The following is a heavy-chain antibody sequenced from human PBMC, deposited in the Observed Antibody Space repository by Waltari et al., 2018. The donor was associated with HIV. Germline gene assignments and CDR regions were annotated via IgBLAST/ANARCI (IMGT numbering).Heavy chain of an antibody. CDR3: ASTPYYDFCIGYYFDY. D-gene: IGHD3-3*01. V-gene: IGHV4-39*01. CDR1: GGSLSSSSYY. CDR2: IYYSGST. J-gene: IGHJ4*02. Sequence: QLQLQESGPGLVKTSETLSLTCNVSGGSLSSSSYYGGWSRKPPGKGLEWIGSIYYSGSTYYNPSLKSRVTISVDTSKNQFSLKLSSVTAADTAVYYCASTPYYDFCIGYYFDYWGQGTLFTVSS.